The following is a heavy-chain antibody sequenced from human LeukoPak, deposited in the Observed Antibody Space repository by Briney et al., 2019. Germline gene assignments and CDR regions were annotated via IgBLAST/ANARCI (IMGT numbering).Heavy chain of an antibody. CDR1: GFTFSNYA. V-gene: IGHV3-30-3*01. J-gene: IGHJ4*02. D-gene: IGHD4/OR15-4a*01. CDR2: ISYDGSNK. CDR3: ARDPGAFPYFFDS. Sequence: RSLRLSCAASGFTFSNYAMHWVRQAPGKGLEWVAVISYDGSNKYYADSVKGRFTISRDNSKNTLYLQMNSLRVEDTAVYFCARDPGAFPYFFDSWGQGTLVTVSS.